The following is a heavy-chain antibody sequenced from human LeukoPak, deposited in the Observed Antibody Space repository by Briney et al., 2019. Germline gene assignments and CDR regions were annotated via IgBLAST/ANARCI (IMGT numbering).Heavy chain of an antibody. V-gene: IGHV3-49*03. CDR2: ITSKAYGGTT. D-gene: IGHD3-10*01. CDR1: GFTFGDYA. J-gene: IGHJ3*02. Sequence: PAGGSLRLSCTASGFTFGDYAMSWFRQAPGKGLEWVGFITSKAYGGTTEYAASVKGRFTISRDDSKSIAYLQLNPLKIEDTAVYYCSRRSGNSISDAFDIWGQGTMITVPS. CDR3: SRRSGNSISDAFDI.